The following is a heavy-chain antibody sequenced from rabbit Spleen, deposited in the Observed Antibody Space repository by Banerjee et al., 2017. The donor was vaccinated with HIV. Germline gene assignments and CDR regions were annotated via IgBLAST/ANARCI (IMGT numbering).Heavy chain of an antibody. J-gene: IGHJ6*01. Sequence: QQQLEESGGGLVKPGGTLTLTCKASGIDFSSYYYMCWVRQAPGKGLEWIACIYTSNSDFTYSATWAKGRFTCSKTSSTTMTLQMTSLTVADTATYFCARDTGTSFSTYGMDLWGQGTLVTVS. CDR1: GIDFSSYYY. CDR2: IYTSNSDFT. D-gene: IGHD7-1*01. V-gene: IGHV1S45*01. CDR3: ARDTGTSFSTYGMDL.